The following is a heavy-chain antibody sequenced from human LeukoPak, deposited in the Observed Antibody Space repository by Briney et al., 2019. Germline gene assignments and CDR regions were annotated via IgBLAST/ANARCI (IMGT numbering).Heavy chain of an antibody. CDR2: IYHTGST. Sequence: PSETLSLTCTVSGYSIGSGYYWGWIRQPPGKGLEWVANIYHTGSTFYNSSLKSRVTISLDTSKNQFSLKLSSVTAADTAVYYCVRGDPSSWSNYFDPWGQGTLVTVSS. J-gene: IGHJ5*02. CDR1: GYSIGSGYY. CDR3: VRGDPSSWSNYFDP. V-gene: IGHV4-38-2*02. D-gene: IGHD6-13*01.